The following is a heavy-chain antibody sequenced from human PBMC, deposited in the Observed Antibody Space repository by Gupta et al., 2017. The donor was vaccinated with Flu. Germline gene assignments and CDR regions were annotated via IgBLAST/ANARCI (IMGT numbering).Heavy chain of an antibody. CDR2: MNPNSGNT. CDR3: GRDHHCSGGSCHQSFDP. CDR1: GYTFSNYD. V-gene: IGHV1-8*01. D-gene: IGHD2-15*01. Sequence: QVQLVQSGAEVKKPGASVKVSCKASGYTFSNYDIHWVRQATGQGLEWMGWMNPNSGNTGYAQKFQGRVTMTRDTSINTAYMELSSLRSEDTAVYYCGRDHHCSGGSCHQSFDPWGQGTLVTVSS. J-gene: IGHJ5*02.